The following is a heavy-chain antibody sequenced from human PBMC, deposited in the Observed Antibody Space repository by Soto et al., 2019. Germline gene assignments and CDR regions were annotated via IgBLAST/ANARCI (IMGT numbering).Heavy chain of an antibody. CDR3: ARSPPQNPFSWYFQH. J-gene: IGHJ1*01. Sequence: QVQLVQSGAEVKKPGSSVKVSCKASGGTFSSYAISWVRQAPGQGLEWMGGIIPIFGTANYAQKFQGRVTIIADESTSTAYMELSSLRSEDTAVYYCARSPPQNPFSWYFQHWGQGTLVTVSS. CDR1: GGTFSSYA. V-gene: IGHV1-69*01. CDR2: IIPIFGTA. D-gene: IGHD2-15*01.